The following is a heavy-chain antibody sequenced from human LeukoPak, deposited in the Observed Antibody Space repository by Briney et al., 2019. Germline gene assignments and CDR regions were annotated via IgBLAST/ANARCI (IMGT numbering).Heavy chain of an antibody. D-gene: IGHD2-2*01. CDR3: ARRYCSRNNCYAFDS. Sequence: PGGSLRLSCVASGFTFSTYSMNWVRQAPGKGLEWVSSIGNSGSYIYYADSLKGRFTISRDNAKNSLYLQMNSLRAEDSAVYYCARRYCSRNNCYAFDSWGQGTLVTVSS. J-gene: IGHJ4*02. V-gene: IGHV3-21*01. CDR2: IGNSGSYI. CDR1: GFTFSTYS.